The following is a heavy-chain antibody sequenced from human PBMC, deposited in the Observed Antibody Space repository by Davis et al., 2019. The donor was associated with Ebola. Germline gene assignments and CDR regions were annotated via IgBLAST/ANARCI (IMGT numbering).Heavy chain of an antibody. Sequence: SETLSLTCAVYGGSFSGYYWSWIRQPPGKELEWIGYIYYSGSTNYNPSLKSRVTISVDTSKNQFSLKLSSVTAADTAVYYCARSITIFGFDPWGQGTLVTVSS. V-gene: IGHV4-59*01. CDR3: ARSITIFGFDP. J-gene: IGHJ5*02. D-gene: IGHD3-3*01. CDR2: IYYSGST. CDR1: GGSFSGYY.